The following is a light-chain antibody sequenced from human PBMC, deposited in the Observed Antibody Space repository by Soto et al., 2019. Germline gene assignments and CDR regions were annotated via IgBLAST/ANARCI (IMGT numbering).Light chain of an antibody. V-gene: IGKV3-11*01. CDR2: GAS. CDR3: QQRSIWPWT. Sequence: IVLTQSPSNLSLSPGERASLTCRASPSVTNYLAWYQRRPGQAPRLLIYGASTRATGIPARFSGSGSGTDFTLTISSLEPEDFAVYYCQQRSIWPWTFGQGTKVDIK. J-gene: IGKJ1*01. CDR1: PSVTNY.